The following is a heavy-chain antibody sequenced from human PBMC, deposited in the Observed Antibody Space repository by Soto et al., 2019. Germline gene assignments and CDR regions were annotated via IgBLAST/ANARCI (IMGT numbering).Heavy chain of an antibody. J-gene: IGHJ4*02. D-gene: IGHD6-19*01. CDR1: GDSISDTIYY. CDR3: ARNLTAVAAGMAY. CDR2: IHYSGTT. V-gene: IGHV4-39*01. Sequence: SETLSLTCRVSGDSISDTIYYWCWIRQPPGKGLEWIGSIHYSGTTQFHPSLKTRVTISVDTSKNEFSLRLRSVTAADTAVYYCARNLTAVAAGMAYWGQAVAVTLSS.